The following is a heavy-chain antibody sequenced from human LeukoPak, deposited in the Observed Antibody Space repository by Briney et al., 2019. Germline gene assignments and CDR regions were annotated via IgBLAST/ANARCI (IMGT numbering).Heavy chain of an antibody. J-gene: IGHJ4*02. Sequence: SETPSLTCTVSGVSISTYYWSWIRQPAGKGLEWIGRIYSSGSTNYNPSLKSRVTMSVDTSKNQFSLKLNSVTAADTAVYYCARAAGRYSSGWYYFDYWGQGTLVTVSS. CDR2: IYSSGST. CDR1: GVSISTYY. D-gene: IGHD6-19*01. V-gene: IGHV4-4*07. CDR3: ARAAGRYSSGWYYFDY.